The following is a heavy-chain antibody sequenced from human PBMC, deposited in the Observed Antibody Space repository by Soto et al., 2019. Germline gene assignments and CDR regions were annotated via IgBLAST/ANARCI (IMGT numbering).Heavy chain of an antibody. CDR1: GGSISSYY. D-gene: IGHD6-13*01. J-gene: IGHJ4*02. CDR3: ARVKRGDSSSWYDPSFDY. CDR2: IYYSGST. Sequence: QVQLQESGPGLVKPSETLSLTCTVSGGSISSYYWSWIRQPPGKGLEWTGYIYYSGSTNYNPSLKSRVTISVDTSKNQFSLKLSSVTAADTAVYYCARVKRGDSSSWYDPSFDYWGQGTLVTVSS. V-gene: IGHV4-59*01.